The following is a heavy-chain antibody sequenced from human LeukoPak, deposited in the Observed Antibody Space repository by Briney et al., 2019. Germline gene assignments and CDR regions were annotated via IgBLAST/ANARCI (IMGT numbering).Heavy chain of an antibody. CDR3: ASCSAGGYSYGYPTEHYYYYGMDV. CDR1: GGTFSSYA. D-gene: IGHD5-18*01. Sequence: SVKVYCKAPGGTFSSYAISWVRQAPGQGLEWMGGIIPIFGTADYAQKFQGRVTITADESTSTAYMELSSLRSEDTAVYYCASCSAGGYSYGYPTEHYYYYGMDVWGKGTTVTVSS. V-gene: IGHV1-69*01. CDR2: IIPIFGTA. J-gene: IGHJ6*04.